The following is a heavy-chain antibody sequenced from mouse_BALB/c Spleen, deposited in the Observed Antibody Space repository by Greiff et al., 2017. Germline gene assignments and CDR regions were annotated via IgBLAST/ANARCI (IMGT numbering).Heavy chain of an antibody. J-gene: IGHJ4*01. D-gene: IGHD2-3*01. Sequence: EVQRVESGGGLVKPGGSLKLSCAASGFTFSSYAMSWVRQSPEKRLEWVAEISSGGSYTYYPDTVTGRFTISRDNAKNTLYLEMSSLRSEDTAMYYCARVGNDGYYVRAMDYWGQGTSVTVSS. CDR2: ISSGGSYT. V-gene: IGHV5-9-4*01. CDR1: GFTFSSYA. CDR3: ARVGNDGYYVRAMDY.